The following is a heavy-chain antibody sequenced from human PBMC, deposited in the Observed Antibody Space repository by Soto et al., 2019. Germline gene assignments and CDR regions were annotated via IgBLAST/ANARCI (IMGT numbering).Heavy chain of an antibody. J-gene: IGHJ3*02. D-gene: IGHD6-19*01. CDR3: ARDSPSYRSGWYGGDAFDI. CDR1: GFTFSSYW. V-gene: IGHV3-74*01. CDR2: INSDGSST. Sequence: GGSLRLSCAASGFTFSSYWMHWVRQAPGKGLVWVSRINSDGSSTNYADSVKGSFTISRDNAKNTLYLQMNSLRAEDPDVYYCARDSPSYRSGWYGGDAFDIWGQGTMVTVSS.